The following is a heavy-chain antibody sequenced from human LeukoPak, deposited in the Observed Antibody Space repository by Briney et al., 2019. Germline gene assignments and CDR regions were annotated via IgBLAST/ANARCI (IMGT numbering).Heavy chain of an antibody. D-gene: IGHD5-12*01. CDR3: ASQSQWLHPRH. V-gene: IGHV3-74*01. J-gene: IGHJ4*02. CDR1: GFTFSNYW. Sequence: QPGGSLRLSCAASGFTFSNYWMHWVRQAPGKGLVWVSRINTDGSSTNYADSVKGRFTVSRDNARNTLYLQMNSLRAEDTAVYYCASQSQWLHPRHWGQGTLVTVSS. CDR2: INTDGSST.